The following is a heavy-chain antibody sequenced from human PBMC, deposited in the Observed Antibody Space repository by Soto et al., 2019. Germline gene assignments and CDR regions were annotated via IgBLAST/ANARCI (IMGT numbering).Heavy chain of an antibody. CDR2: ITGGSSYI. CDR3: VRDRSTYSRPGY. Sequence: EVQLLESGGGLVKPGGSLRLSCAASGFTFSLYSMIWVRQAPGKGLEWVASITGGSSYIYYEDSLKGRFTISRDNAKNTLFLHLDSIRAEDNAVYFCVRDRSTYSRPGYWGQGTLVTVS. D-gene: IGHD3-16*01. J-gene: IGHJ4*02. CDR1: GFTFSLYS. V-gene: IGHV3-21*01.